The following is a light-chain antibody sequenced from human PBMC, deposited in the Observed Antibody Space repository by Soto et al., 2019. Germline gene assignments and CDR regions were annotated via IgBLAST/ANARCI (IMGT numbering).Light chain of an antibody. Sequence: EIVLTQSPATLSLSPGERATLSCRASQSVSSYFAWYQQKPGQAPRLLIYDASNRATGIPARFSGSWSGTDFTRPISSLEPEDFAFYYCQQRINWPRYTVGQGTNLEIK. CDR3: QQRINWPRYT. CDR2: DAS. CDR1: QSVSSY. J-gene: IGKJ2*01. V-gene: IGKV3-11*01.